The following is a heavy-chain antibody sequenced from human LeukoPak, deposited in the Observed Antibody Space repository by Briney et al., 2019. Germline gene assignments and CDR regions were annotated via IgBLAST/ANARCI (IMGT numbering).Heavy chain of an antibody. V-gene: IGHV3-23*01. CDR3: AKVLSGDSSGYWDY. CDR2: ISGSGGST. CDR1: GFTFSSYA. D-gene: IGHD3-22*01. J-gene: IGHJ4*02. Sequence: GGSLRLSCAASGFTFSSYAMSWVRQAPGKGLEWVSAISGSGGSTYYADSVKGRFTISRDNSKNTLYLQMNSLRAEDTAVYYCAKVLSGDSSGYWDYWGQGTLVTVSS.